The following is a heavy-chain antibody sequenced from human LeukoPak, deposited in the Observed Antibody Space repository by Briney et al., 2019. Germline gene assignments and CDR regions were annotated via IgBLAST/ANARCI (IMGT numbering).Heavy chain of an antibody. CDR2: IYTSGST. CDR1: GGSISSGSYY. CDR3: ARVWNDFWSGYLHDAFDI. J-gene: IGHJ3*02. V-gene: IGHV4-61*02. Sequence: SQTLSLTCTVSGGSISSGSYYWGWIRQPVGKGLEWIGRIYTSGSTNYNPSLKSRVTISVDTSKNQFSLKLSSVTAAGTAVYYCARVWNDFWSGYLHDAFDISGQGTLVTVSS. D-gene: IGHD3-3*01.